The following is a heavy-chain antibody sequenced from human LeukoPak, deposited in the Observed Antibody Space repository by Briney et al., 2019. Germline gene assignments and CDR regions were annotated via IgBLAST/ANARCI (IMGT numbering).Heavy chain of an antibody. CDR1: GGSISSYY. D-gene: IGHD6-19*01. CDR2: MHDSGTT. CDR3: ARRFNSGWGSFDY. Sequence: SETLSLTCTVSGGSISSYYWNWLRQPPGKGLEWIAYMHDSGTTKYNPSLKSRVTISVDTSKNHFSLTLNSVTAADTAVYFCARRFNSGWGSFDYWGPGILVTVSS. J-gene: IGHJ4*02. V-gene: IGHV4-59*08.